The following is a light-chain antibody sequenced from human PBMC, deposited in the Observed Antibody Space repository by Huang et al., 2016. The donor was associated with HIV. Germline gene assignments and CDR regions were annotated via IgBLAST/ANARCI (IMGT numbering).Light chain of an antibody. CDR1: QNVRSS. J-gene: IGKJ4*01. CDR2: DTA. V-gene: IGKV3D-15*01. Sequence: EIVMTQSPATLSVSPGGGATLSCRASQNVRSSLAWYQQNPGQAPRPLIYDTATRASGVPASCSGSGSGTEFTLTISGLQSEDFAVYYCQQYDNWPPGLTFGGGTKVEI. CDR3: QQYDNWPPGLT.